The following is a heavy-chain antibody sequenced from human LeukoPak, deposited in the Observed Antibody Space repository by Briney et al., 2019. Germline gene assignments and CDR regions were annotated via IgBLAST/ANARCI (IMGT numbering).Heavy chain of an antibody. CDR3: SRSRPKFKDFDY. Sequence: GGSLRLSCAASGFTFSNFWMTWVRQPPGKGPEWVANIKQDESERYSVDSVKGRFTISRDNAKNSVYLHMNSLRAEDTAVYYCSRSRPKFKDFDYWGQGTLVTVSS. CDR2: IKQDESER. J-gene: IGHJ4*02. V-gene: IGHV3-7*01. CDR1: GFTFSNFW.